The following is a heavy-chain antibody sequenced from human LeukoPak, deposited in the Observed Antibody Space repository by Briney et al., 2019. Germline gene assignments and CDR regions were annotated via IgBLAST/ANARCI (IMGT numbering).Heavy chain of an antibody. D-gene: IGHD4-17*01. J-gene: IGHJ4*02. CDR1: GFSFRSNA. CDR2: ISSSSSYI. V-gene: IGHV3-21*01. CDR3: ARDWFGDYTGFDY. Sequence: PGGSLRLSCAASGFSFRSNAMNWVRQAPGKGLEWVSSISSSSSYIYYADSVKGRFTISRDNAKNSLYLQMNSLRAEDTAVYYCARDWFGDYTGFDYWGQGTLVTVSS.